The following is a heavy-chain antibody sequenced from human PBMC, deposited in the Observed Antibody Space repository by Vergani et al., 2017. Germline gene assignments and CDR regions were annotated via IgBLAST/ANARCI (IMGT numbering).Heavy chain of an antibody. CDR2: ISSSSSYT. CDR1: GFTFSDYY. CDR3: AREGYSYGYGAFDI. Sequence: VQLVETGGGLIQPGGSLRLSCAASGFTFSDYYMSWIRQAPGKGLEWVSYISSSSSYTNYADSVKGRFTISRDNAKNSLYLQMNSLRAEDTAVYYCAREGYSYGYGAFDIWGQGTMVTVSS. D-gene: IGHD5-18*01. V-gene: IGHV3-11*06. J-gene: IGHJ3*02.